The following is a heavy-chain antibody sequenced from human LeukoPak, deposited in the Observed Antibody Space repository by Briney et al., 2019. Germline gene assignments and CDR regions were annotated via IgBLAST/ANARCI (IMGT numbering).Heavy chain of an antibody. V-gene: IGHV4-59*11. J-gene: IGHJ4*02. D-gene: IGHD3-22*01. CDR3: ARDYSSYYYDSSGYYDY. Sequence: SETLSLTCTVSGDSISSHYWSWIRQPPGKGLEWIGYIYYSGSTNYNPSLKSRVTISVDTSKNQFSLKLSSVTAADTAVYYCARDYSSYYYDSSGYYDYWGQGTLVTVSS. CDR1: GDSISSHY. CDR2: IYYSGST.